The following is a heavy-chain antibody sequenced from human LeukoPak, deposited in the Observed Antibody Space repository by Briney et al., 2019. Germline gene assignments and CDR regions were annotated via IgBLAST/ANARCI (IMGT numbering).Heavy chain of an antibody. Sequence: PGGSLRLSCAASGFTFSSYAMSWVRQAPGKGLKWVSAISGSGGSTYYADSVKGRFTISRDNSKNTLYLQMNRLRAEDTAVYYCAKLGSAEPFYFDFWGQGTLVTVSS. D-gene: IGHD1-14*01. CDR3: AKLGSAEPFYFDF. CDR2: ISGSGGST. V-gene: IGHV3-23*01. J-gene: IGHJ4*02. CDR1: GFTFSSYA.